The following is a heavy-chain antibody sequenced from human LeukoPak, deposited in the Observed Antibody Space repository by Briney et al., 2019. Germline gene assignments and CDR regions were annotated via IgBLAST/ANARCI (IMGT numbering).Heavy chain of an antibody. CDR3: TRDRTTVTLFDY. Sequence: PGGSLRLSCAASGFTFSSHWMHWVRQAPGKGLVWVSRISTDGSTTGYAESGRSRFTTSRDNTKNTVYLQMSSLRAEDTAVYYCTRDRTTVTLFDYWGQGALVTVSS. V-gene: IGHV3-74*01. D-gene: IGHD4-17*01. J-gene: IGHJ4*02. CDR1: GFTFSSHW. CDR2: ISTDGSTT.